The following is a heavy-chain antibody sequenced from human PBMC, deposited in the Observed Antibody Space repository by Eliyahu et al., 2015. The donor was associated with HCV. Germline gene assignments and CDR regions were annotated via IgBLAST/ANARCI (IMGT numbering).Heavy chain of an antibody. D-gene: IGHD5-18*01. CDR1: GGSINNYY. Sequence: QVQLQESGPGLVKPSETLSLTCSVSGGSINNYYWSWIRQPPGKGLEWIGYIFHSGNTNYNPSLNSRVTMSLDTSKNQFSLRLNSVTAADTAVYYCARCLINSAMVDYWGQGTLVTVSS. V-gene: IGHV4-59*01. CDR2: IFHSGNT. J-gene: IGHJ4*02. CDR3: ARCLINSAMVDY.